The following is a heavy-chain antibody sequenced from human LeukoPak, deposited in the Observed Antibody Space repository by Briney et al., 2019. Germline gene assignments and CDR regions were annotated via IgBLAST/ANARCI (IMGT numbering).Heavy chain of an antibody. CDR3: ARVMEQSHQYHSIDV. Sequence: GGSLRLSCAASGFTFSSYSMNWVRQAPGKGLEWVSYISSSSSTILYADSVKGRFTISRDNAKNSLYLQMNRLRAEDTAVYYCARVMEQSHQYHSIDVWGKGTTVAVSS. D-gene: IGHD6-19*01. CDR1: GFTFSSYS. CDR2: ISSSSSTI. V-gene: IGHV3-48*04. J-gene: IGHJ6*03.